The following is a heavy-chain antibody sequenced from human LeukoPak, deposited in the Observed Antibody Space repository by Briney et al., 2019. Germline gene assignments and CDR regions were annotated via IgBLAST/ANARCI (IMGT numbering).Heavy chain of an antibody. V-gene: IGHV1-18*01. D-gene: IGHD5-18*01. CDR3: AREHVDTSFDI. CDR1: GYTFTSYD. Sequence: ASVKVSCKASGYTFTSYDITWVRQAPGQGLEWMGWISGYNGNTNYAQKLQGRVTMTTDTSTSTAYMELRSLRSDDTAVYYCAREHVDTSFDIWGQGTMVTVSS. J-gene: IGHJ3*02. CDR2: ISGYNGNT.